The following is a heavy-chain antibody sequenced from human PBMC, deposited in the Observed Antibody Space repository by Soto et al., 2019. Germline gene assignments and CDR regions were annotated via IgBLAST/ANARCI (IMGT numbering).Heavy chain of an antibody. CDR2: IIPIFGTA. J-gene: IGHJ6*02. CDR1: GGTFSSYA. Sequence: SVKVSCKASGGTFSSYAISWVRQAPGQGLEWMGGIIPIFGTANYAQKFQGRVTITADESTSTAYMELSSLRSEDTAVYYCGRGQQLGYYYGLDVWGRGTTVTVSS. D-gene: IGHD6-13*01. V-gene: IGHV1-69*13. CDR3: GRGQQLGYYYGLDV.